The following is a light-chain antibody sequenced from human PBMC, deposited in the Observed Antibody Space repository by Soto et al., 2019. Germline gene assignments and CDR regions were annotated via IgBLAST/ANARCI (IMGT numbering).Light chain of an antibody. Sequence: DIAQTQSTNTLTISPEGVATGYCGASQSVSSNLAWYQQKPGQAPRLLIYGASTRATCIPARFSGSGSGPEFPLTICSLQSEDFAVYYCQQYNNWPLTFGGGTKV. J-gene: IGKJ4*01. CDR3: QQYNNWPLT. CDR1: QSVSSN. CDR2: GAS. V-gene: IGKV3-15*01.